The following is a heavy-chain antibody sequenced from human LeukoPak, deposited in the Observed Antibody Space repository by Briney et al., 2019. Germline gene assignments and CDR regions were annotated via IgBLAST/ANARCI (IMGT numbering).Heavy chain of an antibody. Sequence: SETLSLTCTVSGGSISSYYWSWIRQPPGKGLEWIGYIYYSGSTNYNPSFKSRVTISVDTSKNQFSLKLSSVTAADTAVYYCARGTILYYFDYWGQGTLVTVSS. V-gene: IGHV4-59*01. CDR3: ARGTILYYFDY. CDR2: IYYSGST. D-gene: IGHD3-3*01. J-gene: IGHJ4*02. CDR1: GGSISSYY.